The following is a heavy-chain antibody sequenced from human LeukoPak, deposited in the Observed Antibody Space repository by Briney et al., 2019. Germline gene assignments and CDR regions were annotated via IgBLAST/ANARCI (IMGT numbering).Heavy chain of an antibody. D-gene: IGHD2-2*01. Sequence: GGSLRLSCAASGFTFSSYAMEWVRQAPGKGLEWVSSITGSSDSIYCADSVKGRFTISRDNAKNSVYLQMNSLRAEDTAVYYCARLVCSTIPCYGKFYFDSWGQGTLVPVSS. CDR2: ITGSSDSI. J-gene: IGHJ4*02. V-gene: IGHV3-21*01. CDR1: GFTFSSYA. CDR3: ARLVCSTIPCYGKFYFDS.